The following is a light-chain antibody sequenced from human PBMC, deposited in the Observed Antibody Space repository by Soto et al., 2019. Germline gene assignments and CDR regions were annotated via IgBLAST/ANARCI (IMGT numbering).Light chain of an antibody. CDR1: SYNIGAGYN. CDR3: QSFDSGLGGSV. J-gene: IGLJ3*02. Sequence: QSVLTQPPSVSAAPGQRVTISCTGSSYNIGAGYNVTWYQQLPGAAPKILIYVSSHRPSGVPDRFSGSKAGTSASLAITGLQAEDEAFYFCQSFDSGLGGSVFGGGTKLTVL. CDR2: VSS. V-gene: IGLV1-40*01.